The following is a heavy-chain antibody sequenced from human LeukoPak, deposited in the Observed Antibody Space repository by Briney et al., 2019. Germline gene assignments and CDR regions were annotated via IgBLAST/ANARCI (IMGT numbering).Heavy chain of an antibody. V-gene: IGHV4-34*01. CDR1: GGSISGYY. Sequence: SETLSLTCTVSGGSISGYYWSWIRQPAGKGLEWIGEINHSGSTNYNPSLKSRVTISVDTSKNQFSRKLSSVTAADTAVYYCVNLSSSWYIAYWGQGTLVTVSS. CDR2: INHSGST. J-gene: IGHJ4*02. CDR3: VNLSSSWYIAY. D-gene: IGHD6-13*01.